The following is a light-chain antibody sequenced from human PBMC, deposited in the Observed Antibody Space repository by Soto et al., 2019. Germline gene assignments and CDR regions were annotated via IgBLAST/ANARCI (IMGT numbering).Light chain of an antibody. CDR2: GAS. V-gene: IGKV3-20*01. J-gene: IGKJ1*01. Sequence: VVTKSPATLSVSPVERATLSCGASQSVSSSYLAWYQQKPGQAPRLLIYGASSRATGIPDRFSGSGSGTDFTLTISRLEPEDFAVYSCQQYDSSRTSGQGTKVDIK. CDR3: QQYDSSRT. CDR1: QSVSSSY.